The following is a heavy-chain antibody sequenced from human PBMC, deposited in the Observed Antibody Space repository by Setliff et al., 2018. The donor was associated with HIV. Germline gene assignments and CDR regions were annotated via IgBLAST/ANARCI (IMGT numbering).Heavy chain of an antibody. CDR1: GYSFTGYY. Sequence: ASVKVSCKASGYSFTGYYVNWVRQAPGQGLEWMGWINPNGGYTNYAQKFLGRVTMTQDTSFTTAYLELSRLGSDDTAVYYCAADNYNCNCFGSWGQGSLVTVSS. V-gene: IGHV1-2*02. J-gene: IGHJ4*02. D-gene: IGHD3-3*01. CDR2: INPNGGYT. CDR3: AADNYNCNCFGS.